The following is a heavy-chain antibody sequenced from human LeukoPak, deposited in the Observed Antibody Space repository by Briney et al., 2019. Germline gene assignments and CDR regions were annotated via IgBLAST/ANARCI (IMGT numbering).Heavy chain of an antibody. V-gene: IGHV3-23*01. D-gene: IGHD5-18*01. CDR3: ASSRVYGYHDY. J-gene: IGHJ4*02. CDR2: ITGGGEST. CDR1: GFTFSSYP. Sequence: GGSLRLSCTASGFTFSSYPMYWVRRAPGKGLGWVSAITGGGESTYYAESMKGRFTLSRDNSKNTLYLQMNSLRAEDTAVYYCASSRVYGYHDYWGQGTLVTVSS.